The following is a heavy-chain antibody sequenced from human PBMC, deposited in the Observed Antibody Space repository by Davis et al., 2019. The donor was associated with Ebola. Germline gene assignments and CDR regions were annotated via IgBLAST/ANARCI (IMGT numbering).Heavy chain of an antibody. D-gene: IGHD3-10*01. CDR1: GGSFSGYY. V-gene: IGHV4-34*01. Sequence: MPSETLSLTCAVYGGSFSGYYWTWIRQPPGKGLEWIGEINYSGSTNYNPSLKSRVTISVDTSKNQFSLKLSSVTAADTAVYYCARGGGFGGYGMDVWGQGTKVTVSS. J-gene: IGHJ6*02. CDR2: INYSGST. CDR3: ARGGGFGGYGMDV.